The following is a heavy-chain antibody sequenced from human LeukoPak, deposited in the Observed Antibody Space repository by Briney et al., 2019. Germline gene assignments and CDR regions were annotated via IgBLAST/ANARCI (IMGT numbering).Heavy chain of an antibody. Sequence: SETLSLTCTVSGYSISSGYYWGWIRQPPGKGLEWIGSIYHSGSTYYNPSLKSRVTISVDTSKNQFSLKLSSVTAADTAVYYCAREPGLDTAMVRGENWFDPWGQGTLVTVSS. J-gene: IGHJ5*02. CDR2: IYHSGST. CDR3: AREPGLDTAMVRGENWFDP. CDR1: GYSISSGYY. V-gene: IGHV4-38-2*02. D-gene: IGHD5-18*01.